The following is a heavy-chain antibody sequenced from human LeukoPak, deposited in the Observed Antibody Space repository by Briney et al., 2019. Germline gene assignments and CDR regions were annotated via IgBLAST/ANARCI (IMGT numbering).Heavy chain of an antibody. J-gene: IGHJ5*02. D-gene: IGHD6-6*01. CDR2: ISHSGTT. Sequence: SETLSLTCTVSGFSISSGYYWGWIRQPPGKGLEWIGSISHSGTTYYNPSLKSRLTISLNTSKNQFSLKLNSVSAADTAVYYCVRERYSSSSRWFDPWGQGTLVTVSS. CDR3: VRERYSSSSRWFDP. CDR1: GFSISSGYY. V-gene: IGHV4-38-2*02.